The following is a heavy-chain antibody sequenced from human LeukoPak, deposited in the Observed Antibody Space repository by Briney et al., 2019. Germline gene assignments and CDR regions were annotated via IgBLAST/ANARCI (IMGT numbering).Heavy chain of an antibody. CDR2: ISAYNGNT. CDR1: GYTFTSYG. Sequence: GASVKVSCKASGYTFTSYGISWVRQAPGQGFEWMGWISAYNGNTNYAQKLQGRVTMTTDTSTSTAYMELRSLRSDDTAVYYCARDLRTMVRGVIAIWGQGTMVTVSS. J-gene: IGHJ3*02. D-gene: IGHD3-10*01. V-gene: IGHV1-18*01. CDR3: ARDLRTMVRGVIAI.